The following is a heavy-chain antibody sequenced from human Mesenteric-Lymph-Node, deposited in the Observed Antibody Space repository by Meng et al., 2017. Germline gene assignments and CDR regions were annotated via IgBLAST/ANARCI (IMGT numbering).Heavy chain of an antibody. D-gene: IGHD3-10*01. CDR2: IWHDGSNK. J-gene: IGHJ4*02. CDR1: GFTFSSYA. Sequence: GESLKISCAASGFTFSSYAMHWVRQAPGKGLEWVAVIWHDGSNKYYADSVKGRFTISRDNSTNTLYLQMNSLRAEDTTVYYCAREGVQVGFGELLLLGFDYWGQGTLVTVSS. CDR3: AREGVQVGFGELLLLGFDY. V-gene: IGHV3-33*08.